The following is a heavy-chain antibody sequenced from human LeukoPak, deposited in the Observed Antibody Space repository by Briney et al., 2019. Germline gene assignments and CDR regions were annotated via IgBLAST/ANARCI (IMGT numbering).Heavy chain of an antibody. CDR1: GFTVSSNY. CDR3: AADSYVSGSYYRLFY. V-gene: IGHV3-53*01. J-gene: IGHJ4*02. D-gene: IGHD3-10*01. CDR2: IYSDGST. Sequence: GGSLRLSCAASGFTVSSNYMSWVRQAPGKGLEWVSLIYSDGSTFYADSVKGRFTFSRDNSKNTLYLQMNNLRAEDTAIYYCAADSYVSGSYYRLFYWGQGTLVTVSS.